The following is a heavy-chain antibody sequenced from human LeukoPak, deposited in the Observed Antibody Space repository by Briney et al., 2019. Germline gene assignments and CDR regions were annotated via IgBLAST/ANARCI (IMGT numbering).Heavy chain of an antibody. V-gene: IGHV3-74*01. CDR1: GFTFRSFW. Sequence: GGSLRLSCAASGFTFRSFWIHWVRQAPGKGLVWVGRINNDGTDTIYADSVKGRFAISRDNAKNTLYLQMNSLRAEDTAVYFCARGGFSHGFDVWGQGTVVTVSS. J-gene: IGHJ3*01. D-gene: IGHD5-12*01. CDR2: INNDGTDT. CDR3: ARGGFSHGFDV.